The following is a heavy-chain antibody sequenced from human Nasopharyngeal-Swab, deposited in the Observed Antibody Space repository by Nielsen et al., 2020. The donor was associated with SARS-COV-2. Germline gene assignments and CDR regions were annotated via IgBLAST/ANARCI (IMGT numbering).Heavy chain of an antibody. J-gene: IGHJ5*02. D-gene: IGHD6-19*01. CDR1: GFTFSDYY. V-gene: IGHV3-11*01. Sequence: GESLKISCAASGFTFSDYYMSWIRQAPGKGLEWVSYISSSGSTIYYADSVKGRFTISRDNAKNSLYLQMNSLRAEDTAVYYCARAKIPGIAVAPPDHWGQGTLVTVSS. CDR3: ARAKIPGIAVAPPDH. CDR2: ISSSGSTI.